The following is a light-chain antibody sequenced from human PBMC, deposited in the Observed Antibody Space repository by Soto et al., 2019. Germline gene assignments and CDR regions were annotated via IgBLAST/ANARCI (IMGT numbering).Light chain of an antibody. Sequence: QSVLPQPPSVSEAPRQRVTISCSGSSSNIGNNAINWYQQLPGKAPKLLIYYDDLLPSGVSDRFSGSKSGTSASLAISSLQSEDEADYYCAAWDDSLKAWVFGGGTQLTVL. CDR2: YDD. V-gene: IGLV1-36*01. J-gene: IGLJ3*02. CDR1: SSNIGNNA. CDR3: AAWDDSLKAWV.